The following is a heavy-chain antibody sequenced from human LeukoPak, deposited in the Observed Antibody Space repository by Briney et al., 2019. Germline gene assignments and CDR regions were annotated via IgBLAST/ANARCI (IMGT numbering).Heavy chain of an antibody. V-gene: IGHV4-34*01. D-gene: IGHD6-13*01. CDR3: ARASSIAAAGNYDYYYMDV. J-gene: IGHJ6*03. Sequence: SETLSLTCAVYGGSFSGYYWSWIRQPPGKGLEWIGEINHSGSTNYNPSLKSRATISVDTSKNQFSLKLSSVTAADTAVYYCARASSIAAAGNYDYYYMDVWGKGTTVTVSS. CDR2: INHSGST. CDR1: GGSFSGYY.